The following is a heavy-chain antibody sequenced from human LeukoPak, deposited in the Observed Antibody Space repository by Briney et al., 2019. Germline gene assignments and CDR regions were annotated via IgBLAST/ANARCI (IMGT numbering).Heavy chain of an antibody. Sequence: ASVKVSCKVSGYTLTELSMHWVRRAPGHGLGWMGWINPNSGGKNYAEKFQGSVTMTRDTSISTAYMELSRLRSDDTAVYYCASGFGGVQLDYWGQGTLVTFSS. CDR1: GYTLTELS. V-gene: IGHV1-2*02. CDR2: INPNSGGK. D-gene: IGHD3-16*01. CDR3: ASGFGGVQLDY. J-gene: IGHJ4*02.